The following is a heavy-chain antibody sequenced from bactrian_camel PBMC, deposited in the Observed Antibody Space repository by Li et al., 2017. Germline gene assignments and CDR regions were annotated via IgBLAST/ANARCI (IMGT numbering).Heavy chain of an antibody. CDR1: GIYAGRGA. V-gene: IGHV3S55*01. Sequence: LVESGGGSVQAGGSLTLSCVASGIYAGRGAYCMAWFHQVPGRDREGVAAIGSDGRPVYAEFARGRFTASQDNAKDTLFLQMTSLKSDDTAKYYCAARSVGWCPLFEHWLGKRAYTPGGYFANWGQGTQVTVS. J-gene: IGHJ6*01. D-gene: IGHD1*01. CDR2: IGSDGRP. CDR3: AARSVGWCPLFEHWLGKRAYTPGGYFAN.